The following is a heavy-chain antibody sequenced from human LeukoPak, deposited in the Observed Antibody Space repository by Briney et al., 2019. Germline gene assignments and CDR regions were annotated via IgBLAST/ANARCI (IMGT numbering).Heavy chain of an antibody. J-gene: IGHJ4*02. CDR2: INPNSGGT. CDR1: GYTFTGYY. Sequence: ASVKVSCKASGYTFTGYYMHWVRQAPGQGLEWMGWINPNSGGTNYAQKFQGRVTMTRDTSISTAYMELSRLRSDDTAVYYCARAVDYYGSGSYRYWGQGTLVTVSS. CDR3: ARAVDYYGSGSYRY. V-gene: IGHV1-2*02. D-gene: IGHD3-10*01.